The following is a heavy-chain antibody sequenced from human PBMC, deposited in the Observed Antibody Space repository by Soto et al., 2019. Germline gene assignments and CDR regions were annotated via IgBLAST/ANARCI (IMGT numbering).Heavy chain of an antibody. D-gene: IGHD3-22*01. V-gene: IGHV3-21*01. Sequence: GGSLGLSCAASGFTFSSYSMSWVRQAPGKGLEWVSSITSSSDYVYYADSVKGRFTISRDNAKNSLYLQMNSLRAEDTAVYYCARVVYFDSSGYSVWGQGTLVTVSS. CDR3: ARVVYFDSSGYSV. CDR1: GFTFSSYS. J-gene: IGHJ4*02. CDR2: ITSSSDYV.